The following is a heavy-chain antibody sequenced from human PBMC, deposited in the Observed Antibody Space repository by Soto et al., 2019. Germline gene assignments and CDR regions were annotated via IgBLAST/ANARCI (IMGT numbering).Heavy chain of an antibody. D-gene: IGHD3-10*01. CDR1: GFTFNNNW. CDR2: INSDGKTT. J-gene: IGHJ4*02. V-gene: IGHV3-74*01. CDR3: TRGGATGAGIYHFEN. Sequence: VQLVESGGGLVQPGGSPRLSCAASGFTFNNNWMHWVRQAPGKGLVWISRINSDGKTTTYADFVKGRFIISRDNAKNTVYLQVNSLGGEDTAVYYCTRGGATGAGIYHFENWGQGTLVTVSS.